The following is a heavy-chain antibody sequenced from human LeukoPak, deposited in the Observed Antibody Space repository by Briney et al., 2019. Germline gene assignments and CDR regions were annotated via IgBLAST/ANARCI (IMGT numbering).Heavy chain of an antibody. CDR2: ISSGGSTI. V-gene: IGHV3-48*02. Sequence: GGSLRLSCAASGFTFSSYSMNWVRQAPGKGLEWVSYISSGGSTIYYADSVKGRLTVSRDNAKNSLYLQMNSLRDEDTAVYYCARDSRYSSGWYAADYWGQGTLVTVSS. CDR1: GFTFSSYS. J-gene: IGHJ4*02. CDR3: ARDSRYSSGWYAADY. D-gene: IGHD6-19*01.